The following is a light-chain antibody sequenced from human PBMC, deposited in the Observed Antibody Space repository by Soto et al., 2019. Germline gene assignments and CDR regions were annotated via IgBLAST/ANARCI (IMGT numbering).Light chain of an antibody. CDR2: GAS. Sequence: GFTPSQSTPSLSPGERANPVCWASQSVSNNYLAWYQQKPGQAPRLLIYGASNRATGIPDRFSGSGSGTDFTLTISRLEPEDFAVYYCQQYGSSGTFGQGTKVDIK. CDR3: QQYGSSGT. V-gene: IGKV3-20*01. CDR1: QSVSNNY. J-gene: IGKJ1*01.